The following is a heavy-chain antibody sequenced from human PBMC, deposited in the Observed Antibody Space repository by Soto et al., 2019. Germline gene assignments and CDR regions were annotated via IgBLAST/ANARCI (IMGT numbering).Heavy chain of an antibody. CDR1: GFTFSSYA. V-gene: IGHV3-64D*06. D-gene: IGHD3-22*01. J-gene: IGHJ5*02. CDR3: VKDIGRYYYDSSGRGHWFDP. CDR2: ISSNGGST. Sequence: GSLRLSCSASGFTFSSYAMHWVRQAPGKGLEYVSAISSNGGSTYYADSVKGRFTISRDNSKNTLYLQMSSLRAEDTAVYYCVKDIGRYYYDSSGRGHWFDPWGQGTLVTVSS.